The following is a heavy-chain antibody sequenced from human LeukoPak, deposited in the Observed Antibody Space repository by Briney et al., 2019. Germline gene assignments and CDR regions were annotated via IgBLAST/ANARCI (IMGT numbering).Heavy chain of an antibody. CDR3: AKGSWAVAAHY. CDR2: IRDDGSDK. J-gene: IGHJ4*02. V-gene: IGHV3-30*02. Sequence: PGGSLRLSCAASGFTFSSYGMHWVRQAPGKGLEWVAFIRDDGSDKYYADSVTDRFTISRDNSKSTLYLQMNSLRADDTSVYYCAKGSWAVAAHYGGQGTLVTVSS. D-gene: IGHD6-19*01. CDR1: GFTFSSYG.